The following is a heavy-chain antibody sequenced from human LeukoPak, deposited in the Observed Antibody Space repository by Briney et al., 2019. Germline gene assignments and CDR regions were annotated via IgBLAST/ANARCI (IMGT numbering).Heavy chain of an antibody. J-gene: IGHJ2*01. CDR3: ARVGDHFHWYLDL. CDR2: LYSGSST. Sequence: PGGSLRLSCAASRFTVSTNFINWVRQAPGKRLEWVSILYSGSSTYYADSVEGRFIVSRDSSKNTLSLQMNDLRAEDTAVYYCARVGDHFHWYLDLWGRGSLVTVSS. V-gene: IGHV3-53*01. CDR1: RFTVSTNF. D-gene: IGHD3-3*02.